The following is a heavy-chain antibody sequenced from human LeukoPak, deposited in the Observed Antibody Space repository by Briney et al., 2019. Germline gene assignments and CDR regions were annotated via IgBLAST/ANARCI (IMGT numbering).Heavy chain of an antibody. J-gene: IGHJ3*02. Sequence: PGGSLRLSCAASGFTFSRYSMNWVRQAPGKGLEWVSSISGSSSYIYYADSVKGRFTISRDNAKKSLYLQMSSLRAEDTAVYYCARDQLLADIWGQGTMVTVSS. V-gene: IGHV3-21*01. D-gene: IGHD3-3*01. CDR1: GFTFSRYS. CDR2: ISGSSSYI. CDR3: ARDQLLADI.